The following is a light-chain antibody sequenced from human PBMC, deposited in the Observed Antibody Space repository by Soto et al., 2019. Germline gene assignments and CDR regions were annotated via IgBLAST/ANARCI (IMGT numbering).Light chain of an antibody. CDR2: GAF. J-gene: IGKJ5*01. CDR1: QSVSSN. Sequence: EIVMTQSPVTLSVSPGERVTLSCRVSQSVSSNLAWYQQKPGQAPRLLIYGAFIRATGIPARFSGSGSGTEFTLTISSLQSEDFAVYYCQQYNDWPLTFGQGTRLEIK. CDR3: QQYNDWPLT. V-gene: IGKV3-15*01.